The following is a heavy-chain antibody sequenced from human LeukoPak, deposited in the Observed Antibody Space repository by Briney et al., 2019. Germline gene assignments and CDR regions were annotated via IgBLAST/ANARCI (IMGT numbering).Heavy chain of an antibody. CDR1: GGPISSSSYY. Sequence: SETLSLTCTVSGGPISSSSYYWGWIRQPPGKGLEWIGSIYYSGSTYYNPSLKSRVTISVDTSKNQFSLKLSSVTAADTAVYYCARTRSWFDPWGQGTLVTVSS. V-gene: IGHV4-39*01. J-gene: IGHJ5*02. CDR3: ARTRSWFDP. CDR2: IYYSGST.